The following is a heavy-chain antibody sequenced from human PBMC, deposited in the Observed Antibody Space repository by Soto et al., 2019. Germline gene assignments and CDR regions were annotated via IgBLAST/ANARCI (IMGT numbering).Heavy chain of an antibody. J-gene: IGHJ4*02. CDR1: GFTFSSYA. CDR3: SGPYIRYCSSTSREAPL. CDR2: ISGSGGST. V-gene: IGHV3-23*01. D-gene: IGHD2-2*01. Sequence: PGGSLRLSCAASGFTFSSYAMSWVRQAPGKGLEWVSAISGSGGSTYYADSVKGRFTISRDNSKNTLYLQMSSLRAEDTAVYYCSGPYIRYCSSTSREAPLWGKGTLDTVSS.